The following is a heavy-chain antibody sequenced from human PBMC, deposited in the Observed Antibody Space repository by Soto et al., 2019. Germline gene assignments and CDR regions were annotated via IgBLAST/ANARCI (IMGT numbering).Heavy chain of an antibody. Sequence: ASVKVSCKASGYTFTNYGIHWVLQCPGQRLEWMGWINAGNAKTKYSQKFQGRVTISRDTSASTAYMELSSLRSEDTAVYYCARDGAVAGNTNFDYWGQGTLVTVSS. CDR1: GYTFTNYG. V-gene: IGHV1-3*01. J-gene: IGHJ4*02. D-gene: IGHD6-19*01. CDR3: ARDGAVAGNTNFDY. CDR2: INAGNAKT.